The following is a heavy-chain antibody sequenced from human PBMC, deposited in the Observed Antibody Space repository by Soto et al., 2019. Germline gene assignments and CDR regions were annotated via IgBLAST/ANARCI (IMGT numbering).Heavy chain of an antibody. D-gene: IGHD3-3*02. V-gene: IGHV3-23*01. Sequence: HPGGSLRLSCAASGFTFSSSAMSWVRQAPGKGLEWVSAFSNNDDYTYYTDSVKGRFTISRDNSKNTLYPQMNSVRAEDTVVYYCAKSGSIRNINYYYMDVWGKGTTVTVSS. CDR3: AKSGSIRNINYYYMDV. CDR1: GFTFSSSA. J-gene: IGHJ6*03. CDR2: FSNNDDYT.